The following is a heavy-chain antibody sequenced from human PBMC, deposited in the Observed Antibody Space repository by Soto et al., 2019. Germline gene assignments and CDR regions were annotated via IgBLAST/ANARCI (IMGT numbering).Heavy chain of an antibody. V-gene: IGHV1-46*03. Sequence: ASVKVSCKASGYTFTSYYMHWVRQAPGQGLEWMGIINPSGGSTSYAQKFQGRVTMTRDTSTSTVYMELSSLRSEDTAGYYCGRSVVVPLYYYNGMDVWGKGPTATVPS. CDR3: GRSVVVPLYYYNGMDV. J-gene: IGHJ6*04. D-gene: IGHD3-22*01. CDR2: INPSGGST. CDR1: GYTFTSYY.